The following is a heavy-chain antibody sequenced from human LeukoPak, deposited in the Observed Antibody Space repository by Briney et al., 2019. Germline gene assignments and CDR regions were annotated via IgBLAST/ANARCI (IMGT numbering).Heavy chain of an antibody. V-gene: IGHV4-34*01. CDR1: GGSFSGYY. CDR2: INHSGST. Sequence: SETLSLTCAVYGGSFSGYYWSWIRQPPGKGLGWIGEINHSGSTNYNPSLKSRVTISVDTSKNQFSLKLSSVTAADTAVYYCARDFGYYYGSGSYYQAFDYWGQGTLVTVSS. CDR3: ARDFGYYYGSGSYYQAFDY. J-gene: IGHJ4*02. D-gene: IGHD3-10*01.